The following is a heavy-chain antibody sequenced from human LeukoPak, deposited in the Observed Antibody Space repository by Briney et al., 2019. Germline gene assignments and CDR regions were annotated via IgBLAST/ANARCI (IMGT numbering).Heavy chain of an antibody. V-gene: IGHV3-30*03. Sequence: GGSLRLSCAGSGFTFSTFGFHWVRQAPGKGLEWVAVTSFDGTNKYYADSVKGRFTISRDNAKNSLYLQMNSLRDEDTAVYYCARGYASGNFYYWGQGTLVTVSS. CDR3: ARGYASGNFYY. J-gene: IGHJ4*02. CDR2: TSFDGTNK. CDR1: GFTFSTFG. D-gene: IGHD3-10*01.